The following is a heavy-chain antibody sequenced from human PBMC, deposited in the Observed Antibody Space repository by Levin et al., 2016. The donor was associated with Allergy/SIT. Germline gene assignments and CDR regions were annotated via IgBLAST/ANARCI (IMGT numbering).Heavy chain of an antibody. J-gene: IGHJ6*03. V-gene: IGHV4-34*01. D-gene: IGHD5-18*01. CDR2: INHSGST. Sequence: WIRQPPGKGLEWIGEINHSGSTNYNPSLKSRVTISVDTSKNQFSLKLSSVTAADTAVYYCAREGRIRGYSYGVNYYYYMDVWGKGTTVTVSS. CDR3: AREGRIRGYSYGVNYYYYMDV.